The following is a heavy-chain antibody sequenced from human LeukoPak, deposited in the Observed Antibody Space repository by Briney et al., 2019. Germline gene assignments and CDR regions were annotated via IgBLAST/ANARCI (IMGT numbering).Heavy chain of an antibody. CDR2: INHSGST. D-gene: IGHD1-26*01. J-gene: IGHJ5*02. V-gene: IGHV4-34*01. Sequence: SETLSLTCAVYGGSFSGYYWSWIRQPPGKGLEWIGKINHSGSTNYDPSLKSRVTISVDTSKNQFSLKLSSVTAADTAVYYCASWAGGSYYGWFDPWGQGTLVTVSS. CDR3: ASWAGGSYYGWFDP. CDR1: GGSFSGYY.